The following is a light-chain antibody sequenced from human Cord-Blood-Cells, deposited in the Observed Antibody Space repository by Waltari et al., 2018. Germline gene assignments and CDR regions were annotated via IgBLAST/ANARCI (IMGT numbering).Light chain of an antibody. CDR1: TGAVTTGHY. V-gene: IGLV7-46*01. Sequence: QAVVTQEHSLTVSPGGTVTLPCGPSTGAVTTGHYPYWFQQKPGQAPRTLISDTSNKHSWTPARFSGSLLGGKAALTLSGAQPEDEAEYYCLLSYSGARVFGGGTKLTVL. J-gene: IGLJ2*01. CDR2: DTS. CDR3: LLSYSGARV.